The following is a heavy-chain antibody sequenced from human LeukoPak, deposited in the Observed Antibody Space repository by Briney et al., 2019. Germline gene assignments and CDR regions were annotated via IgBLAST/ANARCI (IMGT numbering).Heavy chain of an antibody. CDR3: ARRALRYCSSTSCPAQYYGVDV. Sequence: GGSLRLSCAASGFIFSSYWMSWVRQAPGKGLEWVANIKEDGGEKNYVDSVKGRFTISRDNAKNSLYLQTNSLRAEDTAVYYCARRALRYCSSTSCPAQYYGVDVWGKGTTVTVSS. CDR1: GFIFSSYW. D-gene: IGHD2-2*01. J-gene: IGHJ6*04. V-gene: IGHV3-7*03. CDR2: IKEDGGEK.